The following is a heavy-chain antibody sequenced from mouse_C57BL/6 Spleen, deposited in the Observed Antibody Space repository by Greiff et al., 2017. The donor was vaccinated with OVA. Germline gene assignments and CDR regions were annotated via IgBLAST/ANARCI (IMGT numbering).Heavy chain of an antibody. CDR2: ISSGSSTI. CDR3: AREYYYGSSLDY. CDR1: GFTFSDYG. J-gene: IGHJ2*01. V-gene: IGHV5-17*01. Sequence: EVQLQESGGGLVKPGGSLKLSCAASGFTFSDYGMHWVRQAPEKGLEWVAYISSGSSTIYYADTVKGRFTISRDNAKNTLFLQMTSLRSEDTAMYYCAREYYYGSSLDYWGQGTTLTVSS. D-gene: IGHD1-1*01.